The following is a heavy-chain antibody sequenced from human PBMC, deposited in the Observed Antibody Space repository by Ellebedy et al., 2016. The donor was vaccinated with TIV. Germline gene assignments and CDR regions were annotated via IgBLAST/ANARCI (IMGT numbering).Heavy chain of an antibody. J-gene: IGHJ4*02. D-gene: IGHD3-10*01. Sequence: ASVKVSCXASGYTFTSYGISWVRQAPGQGLEWMGWISAYNGNTNYAQKLQGRVTMTTDTSTSTAYMELRSLRSDDTAVYYCARDTRSMGYYYGSGSYYNDWGQGTLVTVSS. CDR1: GYTFTSYG. V-gene: IGHV1-18*01. CDR3: ARDTRSMGYYYGSGSYYND. CDR2: ISAYNGNT.